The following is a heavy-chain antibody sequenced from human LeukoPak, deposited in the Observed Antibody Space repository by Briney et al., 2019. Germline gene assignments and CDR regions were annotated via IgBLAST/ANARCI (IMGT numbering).Heavy chain of an antibody. CDR1: GYTSSSYS. Sequence: GGSLRLSCAASGYTSSSYSMNWVRQAPGEGLVWVSRIHTDGSTTNYADSVKGRFTVSRDNAKSTLYLQMNSLRAEDTAVYYCGMDSTGYYDYWGQGTLVTVSS. D-gene: IGHD3-22*01. J-gene: IGHJ4*02. V-gene: IGHV3-74*01. CDR3: GMDSTGYYDY. CDR2: IHTDGSTT.